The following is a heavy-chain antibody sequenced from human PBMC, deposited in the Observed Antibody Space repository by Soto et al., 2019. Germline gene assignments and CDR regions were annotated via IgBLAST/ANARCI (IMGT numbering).Heavy chain of an antibody. CDR1: GGSISSYF. V-gene: IGHV4-59*01. CDR3: ARGSEWMSY. CDR2: ISYTGST. Sequence: QVQLQESGPGLVKPSATLSLTCTVSGGSISSYFWSWIRQSPGQGLVWIGYISYTGSTTYNPSLKCRVTMSRDTARDQFSLRLSSVTAADTAVYYCARGSEWMSYWGQGTLVAVSS. D-gene: IGHD3-3*01. J-gene: IGHJ4*02.